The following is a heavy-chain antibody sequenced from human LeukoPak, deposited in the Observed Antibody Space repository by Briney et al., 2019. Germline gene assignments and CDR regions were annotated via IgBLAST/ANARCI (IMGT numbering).Heavy chain of an antibody. CDR3: ARTGLYDSSGYYPNWFDP. J-gene: IGHJ5*02. CDR2: IYYSGST. V-gene: IGHV4-59*01. Sequence: PSETLSLTCTVSGGSISSYYWSWIRQPPGKGLEWIGCIYYSGSTNYNPSLKSRVTISVDTSKNQFSLKLSSVTAADTAVYYCARTGLYDSSGYYPNWFDPWGQGTLVTVSS. CDR1: GGSISSYY. D-gene: IGHD3-22*01.